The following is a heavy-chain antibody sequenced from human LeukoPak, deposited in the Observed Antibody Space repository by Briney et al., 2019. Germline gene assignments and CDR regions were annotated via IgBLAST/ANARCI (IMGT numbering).Heavy chain of an antibody. D-gene: IGHD1-26*01. Sequence: PGGSLGLSCAASGFTFITFAVSWVRPAPGKGLEWVSIISDNGDSTYYADSVKGRFTTSRDNSKNTLYLQMNSLRAEDTAVYYCAREVGALDYWGQGTLVTVSS. CDR1: GFTFITFA. V-gene: IGHV3-23*01. CDR2: ISDNGDST. CDR3: AREVGALDY. J-gene: IGHJ4*02.